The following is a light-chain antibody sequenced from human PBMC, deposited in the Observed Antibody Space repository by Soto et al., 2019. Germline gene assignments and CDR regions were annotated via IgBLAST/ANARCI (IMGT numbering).Light chain of an antibody. CDR2: AAS. CDR1: QSISSS. V-gene: IGKV1-39*01. Sequence: DIEMTQSPSSLSASVGETITITCRASQSISSSLNWFQHSPGQPPKLLLFAASNLHAGVPARFSGSGSGTSFSLTIRSLQPEDFATYYCQQSFNLPRTFGPGTRVEFK. CDR3: QQSFNLPRT. J-gene: IGKJ1*01.